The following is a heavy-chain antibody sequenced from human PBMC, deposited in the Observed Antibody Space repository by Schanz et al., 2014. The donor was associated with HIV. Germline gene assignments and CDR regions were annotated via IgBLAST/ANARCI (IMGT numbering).Heavy chain of an antibody. CDR1: GFTFSSHG. J-gene: IGHJ4*02. CDR2: IWYDGSNK. V-gene: IGHV3-33*03. Sequence: QVQLVESGGGVVQPGRSLRLSCAASGFTFSSHGMHWVRQAPGKGLEWVAVIWYDGSNKYQADSVKGRFTISRDPAKNALFLHMNNLRGDDTALYYCVKDFTASKGGFDYWGQGTLVIVSS. D-gene: IGHD1-26*01. CDR3: VKDFTASKGGFDY.